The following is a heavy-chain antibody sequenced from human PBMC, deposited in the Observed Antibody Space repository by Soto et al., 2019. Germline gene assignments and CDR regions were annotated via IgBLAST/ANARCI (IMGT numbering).Heavy chain of an antibody. Sequence: SVKVSCKASGGTFSSYAISWVRQAPGQGLEWMGGIIPIFGTANYAQKFQGRVTITADESTSTAYMGLSSLRSEDTAVYYCARGGYDSSGYYRPKPPSNYYYYGMDVWGQGTTVTVSS. CDR3: ARGGYDSSGYYRPKPPSNYYYYGMDV. CDR2: IIPIFGTA. D-gene: IGHD3-22*01. J-gene: IGHJ6*02. CDR1: GGTFSSYA. V-gene: IGHV1-69*13.